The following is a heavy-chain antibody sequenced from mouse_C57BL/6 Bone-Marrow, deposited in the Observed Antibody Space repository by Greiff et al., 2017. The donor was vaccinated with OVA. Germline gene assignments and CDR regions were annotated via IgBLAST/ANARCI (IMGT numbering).Heavy chain of an antibody. CDR3: ARRYYFGVFLYWFDY. D-gene: IGHD1-1*01. CDR1: GYTFTSYT. V-gene: IGHV1-4*01. Sequence: VQLQESGAELARPGASVKMSCKASGYTFTSYTMHWVKQRPGQGLEWLGYINPSSGYTKYNQKFKDKATLTADKSSSTAYMQLSSLTSEDSAVYYCARRYYFGVFLYWFDYWGQGTTLTVSS. J-gene: IGHJ2*01. CDR2: INPSSGYT.